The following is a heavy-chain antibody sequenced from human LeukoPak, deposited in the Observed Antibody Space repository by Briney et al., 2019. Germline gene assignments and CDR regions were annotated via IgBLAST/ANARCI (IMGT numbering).Heavy chain of an antibody. Sequence: GGSLRLSCATSGFTFDDYAMHWVRQAPGKGLEWVSGISWNSGSIAYVDSVKGRFTISRDNAKNSLYLQMNSLRPEDTALNYCAKDISSSILTTFIDYWGQGTLVTVSS. CDR1: GFTFDDYA. J-gene: IGHJ4*02. CDR3: AKDISSSILTTFIDY. V-gene: IGHV3-9*01. D-gene: IGHD2/OR15-2a*01. CDR2: ISWNSGSI.